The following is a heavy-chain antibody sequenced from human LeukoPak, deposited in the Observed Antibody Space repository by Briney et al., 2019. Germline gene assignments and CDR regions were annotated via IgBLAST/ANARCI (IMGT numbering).Heavy chain of an antibody. Sequence: AXXKVSCKASGYTFTSYGISWVRQAPGQGLEWMGWISAYNGNTNYAQKLQGRVTMTTDTSTSTAYMELRSLRSDDTAVYYCARDLYYDSSGAGYYYYYMDVWGKGTTVTISS. CDR1: GYTFTSYG. D-gene: IGHD3-22*01. CDR2: ISAYNGNT. CDR3: ARDLYYDSSGAGYYYYYMDV. J-gene: IGHJ6*03. V-gene: IGHV1-18*01.